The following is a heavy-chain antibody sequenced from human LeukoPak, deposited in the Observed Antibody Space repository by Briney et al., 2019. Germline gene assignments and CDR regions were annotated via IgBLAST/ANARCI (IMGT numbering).Heavy chain of an antibody. CDR2: MNPVSGNA. CDR3: ARAPMGAAPLY. D-gene: IGHD6-6*01. Sequence: GASVNVSCKASGYTFTNFDINWVRQTPGQGLEWMGWMNPVSGNAGSAQKFQGRVTLTRDTSITTAYMELSSLTSDDTAFYYCARAPMGAAPLYWGQGTLVTVSS. V-gene: IGHV1-8*01. CDR1: GYTFTNFD. J-gene: IGHJ4*02.